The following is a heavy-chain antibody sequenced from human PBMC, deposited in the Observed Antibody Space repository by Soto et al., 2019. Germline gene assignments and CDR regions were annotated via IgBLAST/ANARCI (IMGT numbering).Heavy chain of an antibody. J-gene: IGHJ5*02. V-gene: IGHV3-33*01. CDR1: GFTFRRHG. CDR3: ARWSDNKVVDP. CDR2: IWYDGSEK. D-gene: IGHD1-1*01. Sequence: QVQLVESGGGVVQPGRSLRLSCEASGFTFRRHGMHWVRQAPGKGLEWLAGIWYDGSEKYYADSVKGRFTISRDNSKNTLYLQMSSLTVDDTAVYYCARWSDNKVVDPWGQGTVVTV.